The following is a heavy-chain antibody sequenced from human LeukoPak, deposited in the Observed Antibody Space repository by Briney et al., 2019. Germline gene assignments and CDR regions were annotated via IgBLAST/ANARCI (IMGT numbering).Heavy chain of an antibody. CDR2: ISSSSSYI. CDR3: ARERETPWVRSDY. J-gene: IGHJ4*02. CDR1: GFTFSSYS. Sequence: GGSLRLSCAASGFTFSSYSMNWVRQAPGKGLEWVSSISSSSSYIYYADSVKGRFTISRDNAKNSLYLQMNSLRAEDTAVYYCARERETPWVRSDYWGQGTLVTVSP. V-gene: IGHV3-21*01. D-gene: IGHD3-22*01.